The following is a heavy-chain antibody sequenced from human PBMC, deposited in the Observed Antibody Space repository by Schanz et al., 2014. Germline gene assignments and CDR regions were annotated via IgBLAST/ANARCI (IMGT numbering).Heavy chain of an antibody. J-gene: IGHJ6*02. CDR2: LILRSLPL. Sequence: EGKRGEAVGGLVQPGGSLRLSCAASGFTFSTYSMNWVRQAPVPGLSFFSSLILRSLPLYYADSVKGRFTISRDNAKNSLYLQMNSLRDEDTAVYYCARVLGKGYCSSTSCHSIRPYYYYGMDVWGQGTTVTVSS. CDR1: GFTFSTYS. V-gene: IGHV3-48*02. CDR3: ARVLGKGYCSSTSCHSIRPYYYYGMDV. D-gene: IGHD2-2*01.